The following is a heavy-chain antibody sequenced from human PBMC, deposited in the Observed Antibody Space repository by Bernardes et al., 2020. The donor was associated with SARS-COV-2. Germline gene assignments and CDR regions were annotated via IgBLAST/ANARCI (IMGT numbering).Heavy chain of an antibody. CDR3: ARDLGEYVWGSYRYYQD. D-gene: IGHD3-16*02. Sequence: SETLSLTCSVSGGSISSYYWSWIRQPAGKGLEWIGRISSSGSTNYNPSLKSRVTMSVDTSNNQFSLKMSSVTAADTAVYYCARDLGEYVWGSYRYYQDWGQGTLVTVSS. J-gene: IGHJ4*02. CDR1: GGSISSYY. CDR2: ISSSGST. V-gene: IGHV4-4*07.